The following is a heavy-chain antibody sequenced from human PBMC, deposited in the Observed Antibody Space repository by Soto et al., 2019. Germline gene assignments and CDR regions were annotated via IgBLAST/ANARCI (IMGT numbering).Heavy chain of an antibody. D-gene: IGHD3-10*01. J-gene: IGHJ4*02. V-gene: IGHV3-23*01. CDR3: VAAVRTRLDN. CDR2: IRQTGDRS. CDR1: GFIFSNFA. Sequence: QLLESGGDLGQPGGSLRLSCAASGFIFSNFAMYWVRRATGKGLEWVSSIRQTGDRSSYADSAKGWFTISRDNSKNTLYLQMNGLSIDDTAVYYCVAAVRTRLDNWGPGNLVTVSS.